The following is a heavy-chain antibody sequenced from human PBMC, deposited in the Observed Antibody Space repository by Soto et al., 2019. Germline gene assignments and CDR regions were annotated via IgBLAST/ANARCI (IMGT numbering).Heavy chain of an antibody. CDR1: GGSFSGYY. Sequence: PSETLSLTCAVYGGSFSGYYWSWIRQPPGKGLEWIGEINHSGSTNYNPSLKSRVTISVDTSKNQFSLKLSSVTAADTAVYYCARGLGRSDYWGQGTLVTVSS. CDR2: INHSGST. V-gene: IGHV4-34*01. J-gene: IGHJ4*02. CDR3: ARGLGRSDY. D-gene: IGHD1-26*01.